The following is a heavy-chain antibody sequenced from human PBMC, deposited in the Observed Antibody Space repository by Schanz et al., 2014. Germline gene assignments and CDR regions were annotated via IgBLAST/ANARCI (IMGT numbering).Heavy chain of an antibody. Sequence: QVQLVQSGAEVKKPGASVKVSCKVSGYSLNELSMHWVRQAPGRGLEWMGWMNPTTGNRGYAQNFQGRVTMTRDTSLKTAYMDMTDLKFENAGRYYCAIHHGDRPLWGQGTLIAVSS. V-gene: IGHV1-8*01. J-gene: IGHJ4*02. CDR2: MNPTTGNR. CDR1: GYSLNELS. D-gene: IGHD4-17*01. CDR3: AIHHGDRPL.